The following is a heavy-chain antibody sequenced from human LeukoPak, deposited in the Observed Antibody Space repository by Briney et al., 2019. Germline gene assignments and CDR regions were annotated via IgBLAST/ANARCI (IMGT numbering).Heavy chain of an antibody. CDR3: VRAEGSSGSSEYFQH. D-gene: IGHD5-12*01. J-gene: IGHJ1*01. Sequence: GGSLRLSCLASGFTFSRYSMKWVRQAPGKGLEWVSSISGSSNDKHYIDSVKGRFTISRDNAKNSPFLQMNSLRAEDTAVYYCVRAEGSSGSSEYFQHWGQGTLVTVSS. V-gene: IGHV3-21*01. CDR1: GFTFSRYS. CDR2: ISGSSNDK.